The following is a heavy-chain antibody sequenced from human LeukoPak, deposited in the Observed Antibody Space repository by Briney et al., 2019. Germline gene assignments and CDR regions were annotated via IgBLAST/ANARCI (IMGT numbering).Heavy chain of an antibody. CDR1: GFTFSSYS. CDR2: ISSSSSYI. J-gene: IGHJ6*03. V-gene: IGHV3-21*01. CDR3: ARDAFYYDFWSGYYPRHFYYYYYMDV. Sequence: GGSLRLSCAASGFTFSSYSMNWVRQAPGKGLEWVSSISSSSSYIYYADSVKGRFTISRDNAKNSLYLQMNSLRAEDTAVYYCARDAFYYDFWSGYYPRHFYYYYYMDVWGKGTTVTVSS. D-gene: IGHD3-3*01.